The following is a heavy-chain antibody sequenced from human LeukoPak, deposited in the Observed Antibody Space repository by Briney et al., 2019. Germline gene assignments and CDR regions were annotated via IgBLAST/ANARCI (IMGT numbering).Heavy chain of an antibody. D-gene: IGHD3-10*01. Sequence: ASVKVSCKASGYTFTSYDINWVRQATGQGLEWMGWMNPNSGNTGYAQKFQGRVTMTRNTSISTAYMELSSLRSEDTAVYYCARVLVRSHYYYYGMDVWGQGTTVTVSS. J-gene: IGHJ6*02. V-gene: IGHV1-8*01. CDR2: MNPNSGNT. CDR3: ARVLVRSHYYYYGMDV. CDR1: GYTFTSYD.